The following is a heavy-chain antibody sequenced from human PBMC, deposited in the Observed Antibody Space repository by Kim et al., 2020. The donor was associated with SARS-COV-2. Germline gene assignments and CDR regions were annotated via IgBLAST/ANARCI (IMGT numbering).Heavy chain of an antibody. CDR1: GGSISSSSYY. CDR2: IYYSGST. D-gene: IGHD2-21*02. J-gene: IGHJ3*02. CDR3: ARQLHVAYRGGDCYSDAFDI. V-gene: IGHV4-39*01. Sequence: SETLSLTCTVSGGSISSSSYYWGWIRQPPGKGLEWIGSIYYSGSTYYNPSLKRRVTISVDTSKNQFSLKLSPVTAADTAVYYCARQLHVAYRGGDCYSDAFDIWGQGTMGTVSS.